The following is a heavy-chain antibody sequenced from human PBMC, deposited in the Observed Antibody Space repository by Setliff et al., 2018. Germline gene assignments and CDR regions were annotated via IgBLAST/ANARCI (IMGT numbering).Heavy chain of an antibody. CDR3: ARLSQGDGYNYRYYFDY. V-gene: IGHV4-39*01. CDR2: IYYSGST. Sequence: PSETLSLTCTVSGGSISSSSYYWGWIRQPPGKGLEWIGSIYYSGSTYYNPSLKSRVTISVDTSKDQFSPKLSSVTAADTAVYYCARLSQGDGYNYRYYFDYWGQGTLVTVSS. J-gene: IGHJ4*02. CDR1: GGSISSSSYY. D-gene: IGHD1-1*01.